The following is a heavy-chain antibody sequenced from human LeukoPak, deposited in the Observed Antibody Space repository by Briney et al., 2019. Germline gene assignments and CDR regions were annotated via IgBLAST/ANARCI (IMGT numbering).Heavy chain of an antibody. CDR1: GYTFTSYD. J-gene: IGHJ4*02. D-gene: IGHD6-19*01. Sequence: ASVKVSCKASGYTFTSYDIHWVRQATGQGLEWMGWMNPNSGNTGYAQKFQGRVTMTRNTSISTAYMELSSLRSEDTAVYYCARVRGRGSGWPGFYWGQGTLVTVSS. V-gene: IGHV1-8*01. CDR2: MNPNSGNT. CDR3: ARVRGRGSGWPGFY.